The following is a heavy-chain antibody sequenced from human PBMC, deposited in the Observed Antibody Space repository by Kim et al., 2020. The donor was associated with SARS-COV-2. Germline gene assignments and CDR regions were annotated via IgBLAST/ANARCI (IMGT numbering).Heavy chain of an antibody. CDR3: ARDGFAEVTRGVRAFDI. J-gene: IGHJ3*02. V-gene: IGHV4-30-4*01. D-gene: IGHD4-4*01. Sequence: SETLSLTCTVSGGSISSGDYYWSWIRQPPGKGLEWIGYIYYSGTTYYNPSLKSRVTISVDTSKNQFSLTLSSVTAADTAVYYCARDGFAEVTRGVRAFDIWGQGTMVTVSS. CDR1: GGSISSGDYY. CDR2: IYYSGTT.